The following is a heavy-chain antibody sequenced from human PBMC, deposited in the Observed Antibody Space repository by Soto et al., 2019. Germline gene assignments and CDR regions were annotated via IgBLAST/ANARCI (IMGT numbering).Heavy chain of an antibody. CDR1: GFPFSSYA. J-gene: IGHJ4*02. CDR3: ARSLFMVAPDNEPFDY. D-gene: IGHD5-12*01. CDR2: ISGGGNDR. Sequence: VQLLESGGSTVQPGGSLTLSCAASGFPFSSYAMSWVRQTPEKGLAWVAGISGGGNDRYYADFVQGRFTFSRDNSRNSLYLQMNSLRAEDTAMYYCARSLFMVAPDNEPFDYWGQGPLVSVAS. V-gene: IGHV3-23*01.